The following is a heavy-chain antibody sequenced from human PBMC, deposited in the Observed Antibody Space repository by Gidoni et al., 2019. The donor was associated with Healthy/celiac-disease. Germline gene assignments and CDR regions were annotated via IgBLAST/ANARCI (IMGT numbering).Heavy chain of an antibody. CDR3: TRHRAGTDFYYMDV. CDR2: IRSKANSVET. D-gene: IGHD6-13*01. J-gene: IGHJ6*03. V-gene: IGHV3-73*02. Sequence: EVQLLESGGGLVQPGGSLQLYCAASGFTFSGGAMHWVRQASGKGLEWVGRIRSKANSVETAYAAAVKGMFTISRDDSKNTAYLKMNSLKTEDTAVYYWTRHRAGTDFYYMDVWGKGTTVTVSS. CDR1: GFTFSGGA.